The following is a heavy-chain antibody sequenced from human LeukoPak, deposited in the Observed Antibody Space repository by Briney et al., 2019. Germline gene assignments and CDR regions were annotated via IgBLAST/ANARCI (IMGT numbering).Heavy chain of an antibody. V-gene: IGHV3-23*01. Sequence: GGSLRLSCAASGLTFSSYAMSWVRQAPGKGLEWVSGISGPGGSTYYADSVKGRFTISRDNTKNTLYLQMNSLRAEDTAVYYCAKYLTGAANSAMDVWGQGTTVTVSS. D-gene: IGHD2-8*02. CDR1: GLTFSSYA. J-gene: IGHJ6*02. CDR2: ISGPGGST. CDR3: AKYLTGAANSAMDV.